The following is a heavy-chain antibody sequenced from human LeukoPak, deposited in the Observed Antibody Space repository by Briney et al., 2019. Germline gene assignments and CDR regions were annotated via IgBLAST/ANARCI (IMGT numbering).Heavy chain of an antibody. CDR1: GGSITNYY. D-gene: IGHD5-24*01. CDR2: IHYSGRT. CDR3: ARRRRDGYSYYFDY. V-gene: IGHV4-59*08. Sequence: KTSETLSLTCTVSGGSITNYYWSWIRQPPGKGLEWIGYIHYSGRTKYNASLKSRVTMSADMSKNQFSLNLSSVTAADTAVYYCARRRRDGYSYYFDYWGQGTLVTVSS. J-gene: IGHJ4*02.